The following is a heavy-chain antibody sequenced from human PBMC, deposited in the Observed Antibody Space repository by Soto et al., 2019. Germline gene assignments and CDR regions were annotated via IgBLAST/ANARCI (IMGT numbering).Heavy chain of an antibody. CDR2: INAGNGNT. CDR1: GYTFTSYA. CDR3: ARGGSLYWYFDL. D-gene: IGHD1-26*01. J-gene: IGHJ2*01. V-gene: IGHV1-3*01. Sequence: QVQLVQSGAEVKKPGASVKVSCKASGYTFTSYAMHWVRQAPGQRLEWMGWINAGNGNTKYSQKFQRRVTITRDTSASTAYMELSSLRSEDTAVYYCARGGSLYWYFDLWGRGTVVTVSS.